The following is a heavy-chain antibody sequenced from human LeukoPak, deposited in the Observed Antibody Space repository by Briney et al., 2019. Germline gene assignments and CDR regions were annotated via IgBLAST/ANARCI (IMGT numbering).Heavy chain of an antibody. Sequence: GGSLRLSCAASGFTFSSYGMHWVRQAPGKGLEWVAVISYDGSNKYYADSVKGRFTISRDNSKNTLYLRMNSLRAEDTAVYYCANGGRAHYYYYGMDVWGQGTTVTVSS. J-gene: IGHJ6*02. CDR2: ISYDGSNK. CDR3: ANGGRAHYYYYGMDV. V-gene: IGHV3-30*18. D-gene: IGHD1-26*01. CDR1: GFTFSSYG.